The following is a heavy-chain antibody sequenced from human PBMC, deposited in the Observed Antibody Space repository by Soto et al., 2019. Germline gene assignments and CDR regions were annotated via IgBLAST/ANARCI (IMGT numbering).Heavy chain of an antibody. Sequence: PGGSLRLSCAASGFTFSSYSMNWVRQAPGKGLEWVSYISSSGHTIYYRDSVKGRFTISRDNGYDSLYLQLNSLRVEDTAVYYCARSYCSGGSCLGYDAFDIWGQGSMVTVSS. CDR3: ARSYCSGGSCLGYDAFDI. D-gene: IGHD2-15*01. V-gene: IGHV3-48*01. CDR1: GFTFSSYS. CDR2: ISSSGHTI. J-gene: IGHJ3*02.